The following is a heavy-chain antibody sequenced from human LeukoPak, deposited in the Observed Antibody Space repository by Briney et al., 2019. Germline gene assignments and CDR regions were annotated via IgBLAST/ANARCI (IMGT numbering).Heavy chain of an antibody. CDR1: GGSISSGGYY. V-gene: IGHV4-31*03. D-gene: IGHD3-9*01. Sequence: SQTLSLTCTVSGGSISSGGYYWSWIRQHPGKGLEWIGYIYYSGSTYYNPSLESRVTISVDTSKNQFSLKLSSVTAADTAVYYCARDPGIRYFDWPHLFDIWGQGTMVTVST. J-gene: IGHJ3*02. CDR3: ARDPGIRYFDWPHLFDI. CDR2: IYYSGST.